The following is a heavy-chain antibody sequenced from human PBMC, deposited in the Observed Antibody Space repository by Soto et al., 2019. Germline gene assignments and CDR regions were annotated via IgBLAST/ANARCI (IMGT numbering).Heavy chain of an antibody. Sequence: PGASLRLSCAASGFTFSSYAMSWVRQAPGKGREWVSAISGSGGSTYYADSVKGRFNISRDNSKNTMYMHMNSLRAEDTAVYYCAKDLFPRITRILVALYAFDIWGQGTMVTV. CDR1: GFTFSSYA. D-gene: IGHD3-22*01. CDR3: AKDLFPRITRILVALYAFDI. CDR2: ISGSGGST. J-gene: IGHJ3*02. V-gene: IGHV3-23*01.